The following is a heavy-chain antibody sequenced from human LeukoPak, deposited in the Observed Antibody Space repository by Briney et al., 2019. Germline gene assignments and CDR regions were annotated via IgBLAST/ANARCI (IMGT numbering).Heavy chain of an antibody. V-gene: IGHV3-13*01. Sequence: PGGSLRLSCAASGFTFSSYDMHWVRQATGKGLEWVSAIGTAGDTYYPGSVKGRFTISRENAKNSLYLQMNSLRAGDTAVYYCARGAAAGTIDYWGQGTLVTVSS. D-gene: IGHD6-13*01. CDR3: ARGAAAGTIDY. J-gene: IGHJ4*02. CDR1: GFTFSSYD. CDR2: IGTAGDT.